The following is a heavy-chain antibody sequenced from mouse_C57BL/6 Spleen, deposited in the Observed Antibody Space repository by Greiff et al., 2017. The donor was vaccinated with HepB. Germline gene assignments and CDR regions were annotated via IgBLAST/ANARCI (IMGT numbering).Heavy chain of an antibody. J-gene: IGHJ3*01. Sequence: QVQLKESGAELVRPGASVKLSCKASGYTFTDYYINWVKQRPGQGLEWIARIYPGSGNTYYNEKFKGKATLTAEKSSSTAYMQLSSLTSEDSAVYFCARGDGNYEGFAYWGQGTLVTVSA. CDR2: IYPGSGNT. CDR1: GYTFTDYY. D-gene: IGHD2-1*01. V-gene: IGHV1-76*01. CDR3: ARGDGNYEGFAY.